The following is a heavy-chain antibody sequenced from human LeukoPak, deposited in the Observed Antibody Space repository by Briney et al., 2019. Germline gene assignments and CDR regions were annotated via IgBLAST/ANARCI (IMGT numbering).Heavy chain of an antibody. D-gene: IGHD3-10*01. CDR1: GYTFTNYG. J-gene: IGHJ4*02. Sequence: ASVKVSCKASGYTFTNYGISWVRKAPGQGLEWMGWISAYNGNTNYAQKLQDRVTMTTDTSTGTAYMGLRSLRSDDTAVYYCARDGRFGELFDYWGQGTLVTVSS. CDR2: ISAYNGNT. V-gene: IGHV1-18*01. CDR3: ARDGRFGELFDY.